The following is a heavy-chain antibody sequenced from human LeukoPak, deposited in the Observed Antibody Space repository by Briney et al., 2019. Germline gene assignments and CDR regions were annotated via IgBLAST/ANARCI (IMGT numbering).Heavy chain of an antibody. V-gene: IGHV4-34*01. D-gene: IGHD2-15*01. CDR3: ARGPHCSGGSCCSPAFDY. J-gene: IGHJ4*02. Sequence: SETLSLTRAVYGGSFSGYYWSWIRQPPGKGLEWIGEINHGGSTNYNPSLTSRVTMSVDTSKNQVSLKVTTVTAAETAVYYCARGPHCSGGSCCSPAFDYWGQGTLVTAAS. CDR2: INHGGST. CDR1: GGSFSGYY.